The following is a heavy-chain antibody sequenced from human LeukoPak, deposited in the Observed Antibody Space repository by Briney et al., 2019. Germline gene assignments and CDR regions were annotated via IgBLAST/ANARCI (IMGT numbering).Heavy chain of an antibody. Sequence: ASVKVSCKASGYTFTAYYIHWVRQAPGQGLEWMGWINPNSGGTNYAQNFQGRVTMSRDTSISTAYIELSRPRSDDTAVYYCARAVGYGSGTYRQYYFDYWGQGTLVTVSS. V-gene: IGHV1-2*02. CDR2: INPNSGGT. CDR3: ARAVGYGSGTYRQYYFDY. D-gene: IGHD3-10*01. CDR1: GYTFTAYY. J-gene: IGHJ4*02.